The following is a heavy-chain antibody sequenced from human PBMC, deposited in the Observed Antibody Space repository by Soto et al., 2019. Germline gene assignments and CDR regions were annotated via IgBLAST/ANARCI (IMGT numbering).Heavy chain of an antibody. D-gene: IGHD2-15*01. J-gene: IGHJ5*02. V-gene: IGHV4-30-4*01. CDR1: GASISSGDYF. Sequence: AXETLSPTCAVAGASISSGDYFWSWVRQSPGKGLEFIGNIYYRGNTYYKPPLKSRVTISIDTSKNQFSLKLTSVTAADTAVYYCARGKSSWSNWFDHWGQGRLVTVSS. CDR3: ARGKSSWSNWFDH. CDR2: IYYRGNT.